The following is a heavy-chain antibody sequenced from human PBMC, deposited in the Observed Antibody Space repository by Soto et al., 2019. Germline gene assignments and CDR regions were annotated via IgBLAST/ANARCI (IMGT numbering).Heavy chain of an antibody. CDR1: GFSLSTSGVG. Sequence: QITLKESGPTLVKPTQALTLTCTFSGFSLSTSGVGVGWIRQPPGKALEWMSLIYWNDDKRYSPSLKGRLNITRDDSKNRVVRRMTNKDPANTATYYCARRRAYCSDGTCYSGQFFDYWGQGSVVTVSS. CDR3: ARRRAYCSDGTCYSGQFFDY. D-gene: IGHD2-15*01. V-gene: IGHV2-5*01. CDR2: IYWNDDK. J-gene: IGHJ4*02.